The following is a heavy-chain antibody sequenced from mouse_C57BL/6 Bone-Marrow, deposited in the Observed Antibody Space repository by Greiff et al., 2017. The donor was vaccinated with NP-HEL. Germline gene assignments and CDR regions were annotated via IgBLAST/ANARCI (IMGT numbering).Heavy chain of an antibody. CDR2: IYPRDGSP. CDR3: TLLSEGGFAY. D-gene: IGHD2-1*01. J-gene: IGHJ3*01. Sequence: QVQLQQSGPELVKPGASVKLSCKASGYTFTSYDINWVKQRPGQGLEWIGWIYPRDGSPTYTEQFKGKATLTVDTSSSTAYMELHSLTSEDSAVYFSTLLSEGGFAYWGQGTLVTVSA. V-gene: IGHV1-85*01. CDR1: GYTFTSYD.